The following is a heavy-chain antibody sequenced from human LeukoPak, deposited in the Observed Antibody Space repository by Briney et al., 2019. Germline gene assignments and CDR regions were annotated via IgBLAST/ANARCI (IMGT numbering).Heavy chain of an antibody. CDR1: GGSISSYY. J-gene: IGHJ4*02. CDR2: MYTSGTT. Sequence: PETLSLTCTVSGGSISSYYWSWIRQPAGKGLEWIGHMYTSGTTNYNPSLKSRVTMSVDTSKNQFSLKLTSVTAADTAVYYCARLNIAGGFDYWGQGTLVTVSS. CDR3: ARLNIAGGFDY. D-gene: IGHD5-12*01. V-gene: IGHV4-4*07.